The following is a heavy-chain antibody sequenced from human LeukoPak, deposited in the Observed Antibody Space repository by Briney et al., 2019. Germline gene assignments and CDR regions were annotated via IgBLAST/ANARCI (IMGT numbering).Heavy chain of an antibody. CDR3: ARITIFGVVIIPFDY. J-gene: IGHJ4*02. D-gene: IGHD3-3*01. Sequence: KGLEWIGSLYYSGSTYYNPSLKSRVTISVDTSKNQFSLKLSSVTAADTAVYYCARITIFGVVIIPFDYWGQGTLVTVS. CDR2: LYYSGST. V-gene: IGHV4-39*01.